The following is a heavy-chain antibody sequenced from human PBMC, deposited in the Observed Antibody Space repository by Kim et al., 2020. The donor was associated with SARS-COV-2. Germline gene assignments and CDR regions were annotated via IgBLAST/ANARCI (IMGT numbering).Heavy chain of an antibody. V-gene: IGHV3-30-3*01. Sequence: GGSLRLSCAASGFTFSSYAMHWVRQAPGKGLEWVAVISYDGSNKYYADSVKGRFTISRDNSKNTLYLQMNSLRAEDTAVYYCARTGSEYQLLGYYYYGMDVWGQGTTVTVSS. J-gene: IGHJ6*02. CDR3: ARTGSEYQLLGYYYYGMDV. D-gene: IGHD2-2*01. CDR2: ISYDGSNK. CDR1: GFTFSSYA.